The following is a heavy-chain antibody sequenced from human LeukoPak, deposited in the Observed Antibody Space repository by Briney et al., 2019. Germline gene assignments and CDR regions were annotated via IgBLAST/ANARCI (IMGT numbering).Heavy chain of an antibody. Sequence: GSLRLSCVASGFTFSNYAMTWVRQTPGKGLEWVSTISGRDISTYYPDSVKGRFTISRDNSKNTLYLQMNNVRAEDTAIYYCARVAIDGNCYQSDYWGQGTLVTVSS. V-gene: IGHV3-23*01. CDR1: GFTFSNYA. D-gene: IGHD2-15*01. CDR2: ISGRDIST. J-gene: IGHJ4*02. CDR3: ARVAIDGNCYQSDY.